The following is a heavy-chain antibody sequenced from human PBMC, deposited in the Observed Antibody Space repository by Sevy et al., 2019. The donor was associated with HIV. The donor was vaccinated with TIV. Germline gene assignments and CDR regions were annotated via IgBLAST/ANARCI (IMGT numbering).Heavy chain of an antibody. CDR2: LSDSGVST. J-gene: IGHJ4*02. CDR1: GFTSSSYA. V-gene: IGHV3-23*01. Sequence: GGSLRLSCAASGFTSSSYAMSWVRQPPGRGLEWVSTLSDSGVSTYYEDPMKGGFTISRDNSKNILYLQMNSLRAEDTAVYYCARDRATSATGTLFDYWGQGTLVTVSS. D-gene: IGHD3-9*01. CDR3: ARDRATSATGTLFDY.